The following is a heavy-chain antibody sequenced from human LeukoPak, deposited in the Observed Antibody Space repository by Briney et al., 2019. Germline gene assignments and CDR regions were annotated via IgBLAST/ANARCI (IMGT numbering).Heavy chain of an antibody. CDR2: IIPIFGTA. J-gene: IGHJ5*02. Sequence: SVKVSCKASGGTFSSYAISWVRQAPGQGLEWMGGIIPIFGTANYAQKFQGRVTITTDESTSTAYMELSSLRSEDMAVYYCARSNGYDSSGYYYPYNWFDPCGQGTLVTVSS. CDR1: GGTFSSYA. D-gene: IGHD3-22*01. V-gene: IGHV1-69*05. CDR3: ARSNGYDSSGYYYPYNWFDP.